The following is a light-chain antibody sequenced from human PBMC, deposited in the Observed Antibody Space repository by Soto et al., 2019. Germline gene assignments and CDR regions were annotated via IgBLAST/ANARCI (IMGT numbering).Light chain of an antibody. Sequence: ELVLTHSPGTLSLSPGERATLSCRASQSISSSYLAWYQQKPGQAPRLLVYGASSRATGIPDRFSGSGSGTDFTLTISRLEPEDFALYYCQQYSSTFWTFGQGTKV. CDR2: GAS. J-gene: IGKJ1*01. CDR3: QQYSSTFWT. V-gene: IGKV3-20*01. CDR1: QSISSSY.